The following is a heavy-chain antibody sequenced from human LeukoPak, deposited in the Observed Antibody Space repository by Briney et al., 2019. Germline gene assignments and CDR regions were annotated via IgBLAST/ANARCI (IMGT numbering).Heavy chain of an antibody. V-gene: IGHV4-39*07. J-gene: IGHJ3*02. CDR3: ARGVALLGDAFDI. CDR1: GGSITSSSYY. D-gene: IGHD2-15*01. CDR2: IYYTGST. Sequence: PSETLSLTCTVSGGSITSSSYYWGWIRQPPGKGLEWIGSIYYTGSTYYNPSLKSRVTISVDTSKNQFSLKLSSVTAADTAVYYGARGVALLGDAFDIWGQGTMVTVSS.